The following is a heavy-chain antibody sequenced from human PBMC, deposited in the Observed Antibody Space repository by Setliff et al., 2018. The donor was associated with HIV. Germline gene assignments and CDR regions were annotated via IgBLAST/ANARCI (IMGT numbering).Heavy chain of an antibody. V-gene: IGHV4-59*11. CDR2: IYYSGST. D-gene: IGHD2-2*02. CDR3: ARDRLCSSTSCYSGGDYVDV. Sequence: SETLSLTCTVSGGSISSHYWSWIRQPPGKGLEWIGNIYYSGSTNYNPSLKSRVTISVDTSKNQFSLKLSSVTAADTAVYYCARDRLCSSTSCYSGGDYVDVWGKGTTVTVSS. J-gene: IGHJ6*03. CDR1: GGSISSHY.